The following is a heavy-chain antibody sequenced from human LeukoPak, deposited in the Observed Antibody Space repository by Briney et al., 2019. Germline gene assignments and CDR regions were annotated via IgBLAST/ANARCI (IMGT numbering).Heavy chain of an antibody. CDR3: ARLDTGGFYFVPY. CDR1: GYTFSNDW. CDR2: IHPGDSKS. V-gene: IGHV5-51*01. Sequence: GESLTIPCEASGYTFSNDWIGWVRQMPGKGLEWMGIIHPGDSKSRYTPSFQGHATFSVDKSITTAYLQWSSLEASDTAMYYCARLDTGGFYFVPYWGQGTLVTVSS. D-gene: IGHD3-22*01. J-gene: IGHJ4*02.